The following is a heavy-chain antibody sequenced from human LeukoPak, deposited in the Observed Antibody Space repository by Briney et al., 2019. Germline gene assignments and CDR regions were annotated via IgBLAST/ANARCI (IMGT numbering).Heavy chain of an antibody. CDR3: AKDWGV. J-gene: IGHJ6*03. D-gene: IGHD3-16*01. Sequence: GGSLRLSCAASGFTFSSYAMHWVRQAPGKGLEWVAVISYDGSNKYYADSVKGRFTISRDNSKNTLYLQMNSLRAEDTAVYYCAKDWGVWGKGTTVT. V-gene: IGHV3-30*04. CDR2: ISYDGSNK. CDR1: GFTFSSYA.